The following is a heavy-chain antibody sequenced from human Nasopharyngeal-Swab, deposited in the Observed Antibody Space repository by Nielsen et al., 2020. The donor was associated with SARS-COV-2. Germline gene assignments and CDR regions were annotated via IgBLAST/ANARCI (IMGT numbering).Heavy chain of an antibody. Sequence: WIRQPPGKGLEWVSRIKSKTDGGTTDYAAPVKGRFTISRDDSKNTLYLQMNSLKTEDTAVYYCTTVDYWGQGTLVTVSS. CDR2: IKSKTDGGTT. V-gene: IGHV3-15*01. J-gene: IGHJ4*02. CDR3: TTVDY.